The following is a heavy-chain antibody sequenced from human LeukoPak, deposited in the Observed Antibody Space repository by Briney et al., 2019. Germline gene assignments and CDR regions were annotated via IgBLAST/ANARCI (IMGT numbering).Heavy chain of an antibody. J-gene: IGHJ6*02. CDR3: ARGGVGLLIIPGWEYDNYGLDV. Sequence: GVSLRLSCAACRFTLSTYSINWVRQAAGKGLEGVSSISSNARYMYYADSVKGRFTISRDNAKNSLYLQMNSLRAEDTAVYYCARGGVGLLIIPGWEYDNYGLDVWGQGTTVTVSS. V-gene: IGHV3-21*01. CDR1: RFTLSTYS. CDR2: ISSNARYM. D-gene: IGHD3/OR15-3a*01.